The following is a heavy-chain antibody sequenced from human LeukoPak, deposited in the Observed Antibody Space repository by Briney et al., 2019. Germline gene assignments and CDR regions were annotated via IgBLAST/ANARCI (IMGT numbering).Heavy chain of an antibody. J-gene: IGHJ4*02. D-gene: IGHD3-10*01. V-gene: IGHV4-59*12. CDR1: GDSISTYY. CDR3: ARGGRFGAGNDY. CDR2: IYYSGST. Sequence: SETLSLTCTVSGDSISTYYCSWIRQPPGKGLEWIWYIYYSGSTNYNPSLKSRVTISVDTSKNQFSLKLSSVTAADTAVYYCARGGRFGAGNDYWGQGTLVAVSS.